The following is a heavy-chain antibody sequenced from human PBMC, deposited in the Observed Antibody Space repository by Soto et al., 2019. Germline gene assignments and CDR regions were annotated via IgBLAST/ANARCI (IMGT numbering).Heavy chain of an antibody. CDR2: IKVDGSEK. CDR1: GFTFSNYW. D-gene: IGHD6-19*01. J-gene: IGHJ4*02. Sequence: EVQLVGSGGGFVQPGGSLRLSCAASGFTFSNYWMSWVRQAPGKGLEWVANIKVDGSEKYYVDSVKGRFTISRDNAKNSLYLQMNSLRAEDTAVYYCAGVAVRGQGTLVTVSS. V-gene: IGHV3-7*05. CDR3: AGVAV.